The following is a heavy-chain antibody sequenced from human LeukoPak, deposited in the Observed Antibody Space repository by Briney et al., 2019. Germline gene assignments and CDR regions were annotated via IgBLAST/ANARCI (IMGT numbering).Heavy chain of an antibody. CDR1: GFTFSSYG. CDR3: AKALYDSSGYYLDY. V-gene: IGHV3-23*01. Sequence: SGGTLRLSCAASGFTFSSYGMSWVSQAPGKGLEWVSAISGSGGSTYYADSVKGRFTISRDNSKNTLYLKMNSLRAEDTAVYYCAKALYDSSGYYLDYWGQGTLVTVSS. CDR2: ISGSGGST. D-gene: IGHD3-22*01. J-gene: IGHJ4*02.